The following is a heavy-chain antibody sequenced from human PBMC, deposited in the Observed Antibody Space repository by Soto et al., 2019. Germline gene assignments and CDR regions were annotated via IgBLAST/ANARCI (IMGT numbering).Heavy chain of an antibody. CDR1: GGTFSSYA. V-gene: IGHV1-69*12. CDR3: ARVRYGYYVPLGGYFDL. CDR2: IIPIFGTA. Sequence: QVQLVQSGAEVKKPGSSVKVSCKASGGTFSSYAISWVRQAPGQGLEWMGGIIPIFGTANYAQKFQGRVTITADESTSTAYMELSSLRSEDTAVYYCARVRYGYYVPLGGYFDLWGRGTLVTVSS. J-gene: IGHJ2*01. D-gene: IGHD4-17*01.